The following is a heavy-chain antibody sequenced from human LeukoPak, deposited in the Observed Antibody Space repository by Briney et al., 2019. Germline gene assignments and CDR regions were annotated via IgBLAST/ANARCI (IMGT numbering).Heavy chain of an antibody. J-gene: IGHJ4*02. CDR2: INHSGST. CDR3: ARGVGFVKIDY. D-gene: IGHD3-10*01. V-gene: IGHV4-34*01. CDR1: GGSFSGYF. Sequence: PSETLSLTCAVYGGSFSGYFWTWIRQPPGKGLEWIGEINHSGSTNYNPSLESRVTISVDTSKNQFSLKLTSVTAADTAVYYCARGVGFVKIDYWGQGTLVTVSP.